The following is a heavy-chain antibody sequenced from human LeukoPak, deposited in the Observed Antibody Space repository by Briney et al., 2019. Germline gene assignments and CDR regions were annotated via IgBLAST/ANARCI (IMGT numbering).Heavy chain of an antibody. V-gene: IGHV4-39*01. Sequence: SETLSLTCTVSGGSISSSCYYWGWIRQPPGKGLEWIGSVYYSGSTYYNPSLKSRVTISVNTSKNQFSLKLSSVTAADTAVYYCARRSSGSYGPFDYWGQGTLVTVSS. CDR1: GGSISSSCYY. D-gene: IGHD1-26*01. J-gene: IGHJ4*02. CDR2: VYYSGST. CDR3: ARRSSGSYGPFDY.